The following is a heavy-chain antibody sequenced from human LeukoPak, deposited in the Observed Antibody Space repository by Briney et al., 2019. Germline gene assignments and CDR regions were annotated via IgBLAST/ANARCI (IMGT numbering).Heavy chain of an antibody. J-gene: IGHJ4*02. CDR3: AKGYSYGYYFDY. V-gene: IGHV3-23*01. Sequence: PGGSLRLSCAASGFTFSSYALSWVRQAPGKGLEWVSCISATGSNTYYADSVKGRFTISRDNSKNTMYLQMNSLRPEDTAVYYCAKGYSYGYYFDYWGQGTLVTVSS. CDR1: GFTFSSYA. D-gene: IGHD5-18*01. CDR2: ISATGSNT.